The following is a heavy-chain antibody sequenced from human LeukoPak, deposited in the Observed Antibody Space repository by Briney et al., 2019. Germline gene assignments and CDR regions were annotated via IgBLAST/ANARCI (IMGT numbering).Heavy chain of an antibody. CDR1: GFTVSSNY. D-gene: IGHD6-19*01. CDR3: APQSSGWYKGNY. CDR2: ISSSSSYI. V-gene: IGHV3-21*01. Sequence: GGSLRLSCAASGFTVSSNYMSWVRQASGKGLELVSSISSSSSYIYYADSVKGRFTISRDNAKNSLYLQMNSLRAEDTAVYYCAPQSSGWYKGNYWGQGTLVTVSS. J-gene: IGHJ4*02.